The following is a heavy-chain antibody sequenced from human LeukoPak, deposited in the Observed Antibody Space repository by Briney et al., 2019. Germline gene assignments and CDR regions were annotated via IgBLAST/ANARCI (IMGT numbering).Heavy chain of an antibody. CDR1: GFTFSSCG. Sequence: PGGSLRLSCAASGFTFSSCGMHWVRQAPGKGLEWVAFLRYDGTNKYYADSVKGRFTISRDNSKNTLYLQMNSLRAEDTAVYYCAKEYDILTGYYAFDIWGQGTMVTVSS. D-gene: IGHD3-9*01. J-gene: IGHJ3*02. CDR3: AKEYDILTGYYAFDI. V-gene: IGHV3-30*02. CDR2: LRYDGTNK.